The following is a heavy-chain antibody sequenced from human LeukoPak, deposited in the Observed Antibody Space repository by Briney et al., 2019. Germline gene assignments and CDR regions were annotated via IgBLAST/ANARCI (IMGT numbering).Heavy chain of an antibody. V-gene: IGHV5-51*01. CDR2: IYPGDSDT. CDR3: ARHRVGIYSRNHAFDI. D-gene: IGHD1-26*01. Sequence: GESLKISCKGSGYSFTNYWIGWVRQMPGKGLEWMGIIYPGDSDTRYSPSFQGQVTISADKPISTAYLQWSSLKASDTAMYYCARHRVGIYSRNHAFDIWGQGTMVTVSS. J-gene: IGHJ3*02. CDR1: GYSFTNYW.